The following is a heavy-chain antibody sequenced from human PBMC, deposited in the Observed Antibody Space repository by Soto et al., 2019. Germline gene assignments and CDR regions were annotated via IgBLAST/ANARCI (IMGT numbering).Heavy chain of an antibody. CDR3: ARVISSREEYFDY. V-gene: IGHV4-4*02. CDR2: IYHSGST. CDR1: GDSISDTKW. J-gene: IGHJ4*02. Sequence: QVQLQESGPGLVKPSGTLSLTCAVSGDSISDTKWWSWVRLPPGKGLEWIGEIYHSGSTNYNPSLKSRVSMSVDKAKNQFSLNLTSVTAADTAVYYCARVISSREEYFDYWGQGTLVTVS. D-gene: IGHD6-19*01.